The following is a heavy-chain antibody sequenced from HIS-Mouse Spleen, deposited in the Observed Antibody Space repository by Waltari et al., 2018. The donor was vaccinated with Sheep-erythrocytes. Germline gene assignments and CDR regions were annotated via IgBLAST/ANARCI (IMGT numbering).Heavy chain of an antibody. CDR1: GFPFSSYS. V-gene: IGHV3-21*01. CDR2: ISSSNNDM. D-gene: IGHD1-26*01. Sequence: EVQLVESGGGLVKPGGSLRLSCAASGFPFSSYSMNWVRQAPGRALELISAISSSNNDMSYADSVKGRFTYSMDNAKNSLYLQMNSLTAEDTAVYYCARVASGATFDYWGQGTLVTVSS. J-gene: IGHJ4*02. CDR3: ARVASGATFDY.